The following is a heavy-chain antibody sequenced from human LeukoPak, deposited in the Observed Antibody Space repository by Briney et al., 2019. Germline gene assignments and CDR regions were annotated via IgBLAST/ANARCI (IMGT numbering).Heavy chain of an antibody. CDR3: APERYYGSGSYFDY. D-gene: IGHD3-10*01. V-gene: IGHV1-69*05. CDR1: GGTFSSYT. J-gene: IGHJ4*02. Sequence: SVKVSCKASGGTFSSYTISWVRQAPGQGLEWMGRIIPIFGTANYAQKFQGRVTITTDESTSTAYMELSSLRSEDTAVYYCAPERYYGSGSYFDYWGQGTLVTVSS. CDR2: IIPIFGTA.